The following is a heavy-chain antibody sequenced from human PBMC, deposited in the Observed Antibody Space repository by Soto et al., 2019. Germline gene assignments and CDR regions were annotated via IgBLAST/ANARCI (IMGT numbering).Heavy chain of an antibody. Sequence: QVQLQQSGPGLVKPSQTLSLTCAISGDSVSSNSAAWNWIRQSPSRGLEWLGRTYYRSKWYNDYAVSVKSRITINPDTSKNQCSLQLNSVTPEDTAVYYCARESPLLPTIYYYYGMDVWGQGTTVTVSS. J-gene: IGHJ6*02. V-gene: IGHV6-1*01. CDR3: ARESPLLPTIYYYYGMDV. D-gene: IGHD3-3*01. CDR2: TYYRSKWYN. CDR1: GDSVSSNSAA.